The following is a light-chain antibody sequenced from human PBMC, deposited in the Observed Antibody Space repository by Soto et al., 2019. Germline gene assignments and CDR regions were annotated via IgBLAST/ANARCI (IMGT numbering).Light chain of an antibody. CDR3: QQYGSSPQT. Sequence: EIVLTQSPGTLSLSPGERATLSCRASQSVRSSYLAWYQQKPGQAPRLLTYGASSRATGIPDRFSGSGSGTDFTLTISRLEPEDFAVYYCQQYGSSPQTFGQGTKVEIK. CDR2: GAS. V-gene: IGKV3-20*01. CDR1: QSVRSSY. J-gene: IGKJ1*01.